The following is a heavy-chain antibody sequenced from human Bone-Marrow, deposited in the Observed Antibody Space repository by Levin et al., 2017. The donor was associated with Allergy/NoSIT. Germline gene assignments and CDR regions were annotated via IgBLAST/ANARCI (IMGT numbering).Heavy chain of an antibody. CDR2: LYTGGTS. J-gene: IGHJ3*01. Sequence: RPGGSLRLSCAASGFSVSSYYMGWVRQAPGKGLECVSVLYTGGTSYFADSVKGRFTISRGSSKNTLSLQMSGLRAEDTAVYYCARGGKNDAFDVWGQGTMVTVSS. CDR1: GFSVSSYY. CDR3: ARGGKNDAFDV. V-gene: IGHV3-53*05.